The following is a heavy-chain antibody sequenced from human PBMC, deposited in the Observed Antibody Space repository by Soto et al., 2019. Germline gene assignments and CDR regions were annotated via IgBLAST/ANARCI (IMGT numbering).Heavy chain of an antibody. V-gene: IGHV4-59*13. CDR3: ARVKVVPAAIIWFDP. CDR2: IYYSGST. CDR1: GGSISSYC. D-gene: IGHD2-2*02. J-gene: IGHJ5*02. Sequence: SETLCLTCTVLGGSISSYCWSWIRQPPGKGLEWIGYIYYSGSTNYNPSLKSRVTISVDTSKNQFSLKLSSVTAADMAVYYCARVKVVPAAIIWFDPCGQGALVTVSS.